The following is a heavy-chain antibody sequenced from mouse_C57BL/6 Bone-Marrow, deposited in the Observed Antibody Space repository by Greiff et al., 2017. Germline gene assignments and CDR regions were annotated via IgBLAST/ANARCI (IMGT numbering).Heavy chain of an antibody. CDR2: IYPGSGST. Sequence: QVQLQQPGAELVKPGASVKMSCKASGYTFTSYWITWVKQRPGQGLEWIGDIYPGSGSTNYNEKFKSKATLTVDTSSSTAYMQLSSLTSEDSAVYYCARCLITTVVEDYWGQGTTLTVSS. D-gene: IGHD1-1*01. CDR1: GYTFTSYW. J-gene: IGHJ2*01. CDR3: ARCLITTVVEDY. V-gene: IGHV1-55*01.